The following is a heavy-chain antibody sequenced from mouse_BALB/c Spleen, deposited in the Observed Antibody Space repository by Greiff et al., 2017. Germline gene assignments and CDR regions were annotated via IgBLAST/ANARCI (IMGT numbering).Heavy chain of an antibody. CDR3: AKTARAPDYYAMDY. V-gene: IGHV1-4*01. D-gene: IGHD3-2*01. J-gene: IGHJ4*01. CDR2: INPSSGYT. Sequence: LQESGAELARPGASVKMSCKASGYTFTSYTMHWVKQRPGQGLEWIGYINPSSGYTNYNQKFKDKATLTADKSSSTAYMQLSSLTSEDSAVYYCAKTARAPDYYAMDYWGQGTSVTVSS. CDR1: GYTFTSYT.